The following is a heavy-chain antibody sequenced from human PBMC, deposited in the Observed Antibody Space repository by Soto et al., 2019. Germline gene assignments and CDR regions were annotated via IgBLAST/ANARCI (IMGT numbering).Heavy chain of an antibody. CDR3: TREPYGGSRYYFDA. D-gene: IGHD1-26*01. Sequence: QVQLVESGGGVVQPGKSLRLSCAASGFSFSNYAMHWVRQAPGKGLEWVAVIWYDGSNKYYADSVKGRFTISKDNSQTTVYLQMNSLRAEDTAVYYCTREPYGGSRYYFDAWGQGNLVTVSS. CDR1: GFSFSNYA. J-gene: IGHJ4*02. CDR2: IWYDGSNK. V-gene: IGHV3-33*01.